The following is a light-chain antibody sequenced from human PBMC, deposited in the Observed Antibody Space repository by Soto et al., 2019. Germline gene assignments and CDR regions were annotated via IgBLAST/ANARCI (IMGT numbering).Light chain of an antibody. CDR2: AAS. CDR3: QLLANFPLT. Sequence: DIQLTQSPSFLSASVGDRVTITCRASQGISSSLAWYQQKPGEAPKLLIYAASTLQSGVPSRFSGSGYGTEFTLTISSLQAEDFASYYCQLLANFPLTFGQGTRLEIK. V-gene: IGKV1-9*01. CDR1: QGISSS. J-gene: IGKJ5*01.